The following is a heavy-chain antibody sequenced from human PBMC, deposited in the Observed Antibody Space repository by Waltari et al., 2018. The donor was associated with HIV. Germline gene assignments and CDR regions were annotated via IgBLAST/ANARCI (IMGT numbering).Heavy chain of an antibody. J-gene: IGHJ5*02. Sequence: QVQLQESGPGLVKFSQTLSLTCNVSGASITSGNYFWTWVRQPAGKTLEWIGRISTSGRIKYNASHKGRVTISRDTSNIHFSLTVTSETAADTAVYYCAREALVYKYGRYCSDDDCYSRWFDPWGHGTQVTVSS. D-gene: IGHD2-21*02. CDR3: AREALVYKYGRYCSDDDCYSRWFDP. V-gene: IGHV4-61*02. CDR1: GASITSGNYF. CDR2: ISTSGRI.